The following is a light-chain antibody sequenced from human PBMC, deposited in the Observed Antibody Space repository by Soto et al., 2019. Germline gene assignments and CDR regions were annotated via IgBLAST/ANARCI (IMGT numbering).Light chain of an antibody. CDR3: AAWDGSLNNVL. CDR2: GNN. J-gene: IGLJ2*01. V-gene: IGLV1-44*01. Sequence: QSVLTQPPSASGTPGQRVPIPCSGSGSSIGTNTVNWYRQLPGTAPKLLIYGNNQRPSGVPDRFSGSKSGTSASLGISGLQSEDEADYYCAAWDGSLNNVLFGGGTKLTVL. CDR1: GSSIGTNT.